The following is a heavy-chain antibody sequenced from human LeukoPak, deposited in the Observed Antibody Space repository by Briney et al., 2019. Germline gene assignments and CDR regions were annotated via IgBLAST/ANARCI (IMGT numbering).Heavy chain of an antibody. V-gene: IGHV1-24*01. J-gene: IGHJ5*02. CDR1: GYTLKELA. CDR2: FDPERGET. CDR3: ATAVLTKGITNFGVVRRWFDP. D-gene: IGHD3-3*01. Sequence: ASVKVSCKVSGYTLKELAMHWVRQAPGKGLEWMGSFDPERGETIYAQKLQGRVTMTEDTSTDTAFMELSRLRSEDTAVYYCATAVLTKGITNFGVVRRWFDPWGQGTLVTVSS.